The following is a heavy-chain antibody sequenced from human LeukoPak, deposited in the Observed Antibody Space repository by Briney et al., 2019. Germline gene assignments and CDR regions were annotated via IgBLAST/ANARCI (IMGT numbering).Heavy chain of an antibody. V-gene: IGHV3-30*18. CDR2: TSSDGSNK. J-gene: IGHJ4*02. CDR1: GFTFSSYG. D-gene: IGHD6-19*01. Sequence: GGSLRLSCAASGFTFSSYGMHWVRQAPGKGLEWVAVTSSDGSNKYYADSVRGRFTISRDNSKNTLYLQMNSLRAEDTAVYYCAKDRGSGYLDYWGQGTLVTASS. CDR3: AKDRGSGYLDY.